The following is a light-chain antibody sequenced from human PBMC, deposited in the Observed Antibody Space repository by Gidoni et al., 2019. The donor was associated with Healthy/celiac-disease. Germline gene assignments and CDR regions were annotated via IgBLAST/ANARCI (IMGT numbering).Light chain of an antibody. V-gene: IGKV1D-13*01. J-gene: IGKJ4*01. CDR2: DVS. Sequence: ALQLTQSPSSLSASVGDTVTITCRASQVITNTLAWYQQKPGKAPDLLIFDVSTLQSGVPTRFSGSVSGTDFTLTVTGLQPEDFATYYCQHYNDYSPTFGGGTEVEIK. CDR3: QHYNDYSPT. CDR1: QVITNT.